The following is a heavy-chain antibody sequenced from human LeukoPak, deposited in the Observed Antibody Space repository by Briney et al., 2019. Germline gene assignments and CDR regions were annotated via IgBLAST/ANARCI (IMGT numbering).Heavy chain of an antibody. V-gene: IGHV4-59*08. D-gene: IGHD3-3*01. CDR3: ARQGYWSGYYVFDY. CDR2: IYYSGTT. J-gene: IGHJ4*02. Sequence: SETLSLTFAVYGESFSGYYWSWIRQTPRKGLENIGFIYYSGTTNYNPSLKSRDTLSVDTYKNKFSLKLSSATAADTAVYYCARQGYWSGYYVFDYWGQGTLVTVSS. CDR1: GESFSGYY.